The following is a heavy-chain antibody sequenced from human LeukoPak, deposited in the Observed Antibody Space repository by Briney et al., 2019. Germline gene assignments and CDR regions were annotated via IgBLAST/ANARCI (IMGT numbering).Heavy chain of an antibody. CDR3: ARSGITMVRGVKPYYFDY. D-gene: IGHD3-10*01. CDR2: ISSSSSYI. J-gene: IGHJ4*02. CDR1: GFTFSSYS. V-gene: IGHV3-21*01. Sequence: GGFLRLSCAASGFTFSSYSMSWVRQAPGKGLEWVSSISSSSSYIYYADSLKGRFTISRDNAKNSLYLQMNSLRAEDTAVYYCARSGITMVRGVKPYYFDYWGQGTLVTVSS.